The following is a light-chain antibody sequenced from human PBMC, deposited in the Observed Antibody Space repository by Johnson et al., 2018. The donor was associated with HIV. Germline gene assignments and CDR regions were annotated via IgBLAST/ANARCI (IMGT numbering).Light chain of an antibody. Sequence: QSVLTQPPSVSAAPGQKVTISCSRSTSNIGNNYVSWYQHLPRTAPKLLIYDNNKRPSGIPDRFSGSKSGTSATLGITGLQTGDEADYYCGTWDSSLSTFYVFGTGTKVTVL. CDR1: TSNIGNNY. J-gene: IGLJ1*01. CDR2: DNN. CDR3: GTWDSSLSTFYV. V-gene: IGLV1-51*01.